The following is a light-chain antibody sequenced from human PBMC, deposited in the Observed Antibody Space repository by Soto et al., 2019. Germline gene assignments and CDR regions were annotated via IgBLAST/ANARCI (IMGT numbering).Light chain of an antibody. CDR2: DDN. J-gene: IGLJ1*01. CDR1: SSNIGGNS. CDR3: GSWDSSLSAYV. Sequence: QSVLTQPPSVSAAPGQKVTISCSGSSSNIGGNSVSWYQQLPGTAPKLLIYDDNKRPSGIPDRFSGSKSGTSATLGITGFQTGDEADYYCGSWDSSLSAYVFGTWTKVTV. V-gene: IGLV1-51*01.